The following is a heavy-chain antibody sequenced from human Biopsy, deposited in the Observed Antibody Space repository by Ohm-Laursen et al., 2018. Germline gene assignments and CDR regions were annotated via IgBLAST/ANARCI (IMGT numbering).Heavy chain of an antibody. CDR3: AKDGGQWLGGAFDI. Sequence: LSLTCAASGFGMYATHLVRQPPGKGLEWLAVIAYDGSNKYYAESVKGRFTISRDRSRDTVHLQMNSLRYEDTALYYCAKDGGQWLGGAFDIWGHGTMVSVSS. CDR2: IAYDGSNK. V-gene: IGHV3-30*18. J-gene: IGHJ3*02. CDR1: GFGMYA. D-gene: IGHD6-19*01.